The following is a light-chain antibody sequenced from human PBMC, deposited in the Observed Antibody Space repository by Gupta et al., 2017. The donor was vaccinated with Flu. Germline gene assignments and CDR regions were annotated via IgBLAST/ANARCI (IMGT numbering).Light chain of an antibody. CDR2: STN. CDR3: VLYMGSGIWV. Sequence: QTVVTQEPSFSVSPGGTVTLTCGFSSGSVSTSYYPSWYQQTPGQAPRTLIYSTNTRSSGVPDRFSGSILGNKAALTSTGAQAEDESDYYCVLYMGSGIWVFGGGTKLTVL. J-gene: IGLJ3*02. V-gene: IGLV8-61*01. CDR1: SGSVSTSYY.